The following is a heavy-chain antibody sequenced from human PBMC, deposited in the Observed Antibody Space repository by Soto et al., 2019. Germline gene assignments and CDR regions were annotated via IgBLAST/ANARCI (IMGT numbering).Heavy chain of an antibody. CDR3: VRGDGDYNDGNGYLARH. D-gene: IGHD5-18*01. CDR2: IKSDGSRT. Sequence: GGSLRLSCAASGFTVSSNYMSWVRQAPGKGLEWVSRIKSDGSRTYYADSVQGRLTISRDNAKNTLYLQMNSLRAEDTAVYYCVRGDGDYNDGNGYLARHWGQGTLVTVSS. CDR1: GFTVSSNY. V-gene: IGHV3-74*01. J-gene: IGHJ4*02.